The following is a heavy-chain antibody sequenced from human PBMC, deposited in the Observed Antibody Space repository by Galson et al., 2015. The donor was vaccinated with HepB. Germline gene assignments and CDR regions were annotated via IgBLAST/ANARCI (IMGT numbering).Heavy chain of an antibody. D-gene: IGHD3-16*01. CDR1: GFTFSSYW. J-gene: IGHJ4*02. V-gene: IGHV3-7*03. CDR2: IKQDGSEK. Sequence: LRLSCAASGFTFSSYWMSWVRQAPGKGLEWVANIKQDGSEKYYVDSVKGRFTISRDNAKNSLYLQMNSLRAEDTAVYYCAREWGWGLWAYFDYWGQGTLVTVSS. CDR3: AREWGWGLWAYFDY.